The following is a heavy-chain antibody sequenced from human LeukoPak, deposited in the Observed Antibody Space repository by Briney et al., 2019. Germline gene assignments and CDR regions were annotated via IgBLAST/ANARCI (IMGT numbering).Heavy chain of an antibody. CDR1: GFTFSSYW. D-gene: IGHD6-6*01. J-gene: IGHJ4*02. CDR2: IWNDGSNK. Sequence: PGGSLRLSCAASGFTFSSYWMSWVRQAPGKGLEWVAVIWNDGSNKYYADSVKGRFTISRDNAKNSLYLQMNSLRAEDTALYHCARGGVSSSSIPYFDYWGQGTLVTVSS. V-gene: IGHV3-33*08. CDR3: ARGGVSSSSIPYFDY.